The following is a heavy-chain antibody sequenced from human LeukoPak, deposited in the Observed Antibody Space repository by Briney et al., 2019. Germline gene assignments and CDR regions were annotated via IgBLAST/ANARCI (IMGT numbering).Heavy chain of an antibody. CDR1: GGSFSGYY. J-gene: IGHJ6*02. CDR2: INHSGST. V-gene: IGHV4-34*01. Sequence: PSETLSLTCAVYGGSFSGYYWSWIRQPPGKGLEWIGEINHSGSTNYNPSLKSRVTISVDTSKNQFSLKLSSVTAADTAVYYCARAISFLSSSWYSYYYYGMDVWGQGTTVTVSS. D-gene: IGHD6-13*01. CDR3: ARAISFLSSSWYSYYYYGMDV.